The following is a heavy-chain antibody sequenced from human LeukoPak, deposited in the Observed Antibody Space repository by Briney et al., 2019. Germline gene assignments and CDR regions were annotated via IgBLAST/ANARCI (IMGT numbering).Heavy chain of an antibody. Sequence: KPGGSLRLSCAASGFTFSSYSMNWVRQAPGKGLEWVSSISSSISYIYYADSVKGRFTISRDNAKNSLYLLMNSLRAEDTAVYYCARDYGLRFLEWFGAFDIWGQGTMVTVSS. CDR2: ISSSISYI. V-gene: IGHV3-21*01. J-gene: IGHJ3*02. D-gene: IGHD3-3*01. CDR3: ARDYGLRFLEWFGAFDI. CDR1: GFTFSSYS.